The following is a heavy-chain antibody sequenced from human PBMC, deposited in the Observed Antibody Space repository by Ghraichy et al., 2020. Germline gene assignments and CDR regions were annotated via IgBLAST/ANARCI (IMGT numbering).Heavy chain of an antibody. J-gene: IGHJ6*02. CDR3: ARADAGYSYGLAYYYYYGMDV. V-gene: IGHV3-21*01. CDR2: ISSSSYI. Sequence: LSLTCAASGFTFSSYSMNWVRQAPGKGLEWVSSISSSSYIYYADSVKGRFTISRDNAKNSLNLQMNSLRAEDTAVYYCARADAGYSYGLAYYYYYGMDVWGQGTTVTVSS. CDR1: GFTFSSYS. D-gene: IGHD5-18*01.